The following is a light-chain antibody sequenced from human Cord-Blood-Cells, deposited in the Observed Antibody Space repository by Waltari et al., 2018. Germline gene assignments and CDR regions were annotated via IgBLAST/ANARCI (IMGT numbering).Light chain of an antibody. J-gene: IGLJ2*01. CDR1: SSDVGGYNN. CDR3: CSYAGSYVV. Sequence: QSALTQPSSVSGSPGQSVTISCTGNSSDVGGYNNVSWYQQHPGKAPKLMIYDVSKRPSGVPDRFSGSKSGNTASLTISGLQAEDEADYYCCSYAGSYVVFGGGTKLTVL. V-gene: IGLV2-11*01. CDR2: DVS.